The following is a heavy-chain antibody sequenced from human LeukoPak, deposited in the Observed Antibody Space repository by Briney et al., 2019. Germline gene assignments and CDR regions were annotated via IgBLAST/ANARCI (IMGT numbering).Heavy chain of an antibody. CDR1: GGSISSYY. V-gene: IGHV4-59*08. D-gene: IGHD3-10*01. Sequence: SETLSLTCTVSGGSISSYYWSWIRQPPGKGLEWIGYIYLSGSTNYNPSLKSRVTISVDTSKNQFSLKLSSVTAADTAVYYCARGYYYGSGSYYPLNYGAFDIWGQGTMVTVSS. J-gene: IGHJ3*02. CDR3: ARGYYYGSGSYYPLNYGAFDI. CDR2: IYLSGST.